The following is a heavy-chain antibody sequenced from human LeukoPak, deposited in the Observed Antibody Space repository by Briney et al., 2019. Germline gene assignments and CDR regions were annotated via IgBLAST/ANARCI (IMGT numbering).Heavy chain of an antibody. CDR1: GGSISSYY. CDR2: IYHSGST. CDR3: ARGVANPPRWFDP. Sequence: SETLSLTCTVSGGSISSYYWSWIRQPPGKDLEWIGYIYHSGSTYYNPSLKSRVTISVDRSKNQFSLKLSSVTAADTAVYYCARGVANPPRWFDPWGQGTLVTVSS. D-gene: IGHD2-15*01. J-gene: IGHJ5*02. V-gene: IGHV4-59*12.